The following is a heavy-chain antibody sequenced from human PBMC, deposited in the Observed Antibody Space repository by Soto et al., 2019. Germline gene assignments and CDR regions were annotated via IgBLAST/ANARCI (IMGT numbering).Heavy chain of an antibody. CDR3: ARGEWGSSGWRADY. V-gene: IGHV3-33*01. CDR1: GFIFSSYG. CDR2: IWYDGSDK. Sequence: QVQLVESGGGVVQPGRSLRLSCAASGFIFSSYGMHWVRQAPGKGLEWVAIIWYDGSDKYYADSVKGRFTISRDNSKNTLYLQLSSLRAEDTAVYYCARGEWGSSGWRADYWGQGTLVTVSS. D-gene: IGHD6-19*01. J-gene: IGHJ4*02.